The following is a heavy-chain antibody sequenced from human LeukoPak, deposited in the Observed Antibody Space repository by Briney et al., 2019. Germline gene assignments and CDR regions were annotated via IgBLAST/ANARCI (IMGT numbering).Heavy chain of an antibody. CDR2: IYYSGST. J-gene: IGHJ5*02. CDR1: GGSISSYY. CDR3: ARCDSSYNWFDP. Sequence: SETLSLTCTVSGGSISSYYWSWIRQPPGKGLEWIGYIYYSGSTNYNPSLKSRVTISVDTSKNQFSLKPSSVTAADTAVYYCARCDSSYNWFDPWGQGTLVTVSS. D-gene: IGHD6-6*01. V-gene: IGHV4-59*01.